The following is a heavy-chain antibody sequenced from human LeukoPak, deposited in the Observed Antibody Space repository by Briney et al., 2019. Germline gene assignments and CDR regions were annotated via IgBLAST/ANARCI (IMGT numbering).Heavy chain of an antibody. D-gene: IGHD3-22*01. CDR3: ARDDLRGPYYYDSSGYDY. J-gene: IGHJ4*02. V-gene: IGHV1-46*01. CDR2: INPSGGST. CDR1: GGTFSSYA. Sequence: ASVKVSCKASGGTFSSYAISWVRQAPGQGLEWMGIINPSGGSTSYAQKFQGRVTMTRDTSTSTVYMELSSLRSEDTAVYYCARDDLRGPYYYDSSGYDYWGQGTLVTVSS.